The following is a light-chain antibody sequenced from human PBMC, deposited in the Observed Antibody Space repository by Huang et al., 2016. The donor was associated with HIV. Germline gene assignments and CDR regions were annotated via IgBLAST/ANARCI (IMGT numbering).Light chain of an antibody. Sequence: EIVMTQSPATLSVSPGERATLSCRASQGVGDNLAWYQQKPGQAPRLLIYGVSTRATNVPPRFSGSGSGTDFTLTISSLQSEDFALYYCQHYYNLPYTCGHGTRLETK. J-gene: IGKJ2*01. V-gene: IGKV3-15*01. CDR1: QGVGDN. CDR3: QHYYNLPYT. CDR2: GVS.